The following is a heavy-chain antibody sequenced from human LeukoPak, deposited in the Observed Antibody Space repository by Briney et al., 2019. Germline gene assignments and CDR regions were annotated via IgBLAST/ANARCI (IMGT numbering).Heavy chain of an antibody. D-gene: IGHD6-6*01. Sequence: EASVKVSCKASGYTFTGYYMHWVRQAPGQGLAWMGWINPNSGGTNYAQKFQGRVTMTRDTSISTAYMELSRLRSDDTAVYYCARVSRDSSSMDVWGQGTTVTVSS. J-gene: IGHJ6*02. CDR2: INPNSGGT. V-gene: IGHV1-2*02. CDR1: GYTFTGYY. CDR3: ARVSRDSSSMDV.